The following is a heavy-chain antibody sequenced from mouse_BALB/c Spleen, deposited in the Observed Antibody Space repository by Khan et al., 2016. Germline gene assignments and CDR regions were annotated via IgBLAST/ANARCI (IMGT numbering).Heavy chain of an antibody. V-gene: IGHV1-7*01. CDR3: ARREYGNYGVAY. D-gene: IGHD2-10*02. CDR1: GYTFTNYW. J-gene: IGHJ3*01. CDR2: INPSTAYT. Sequence: QVQLQQPGAELAKPGASVKMSCKASGYTFTNYWIHWVKQRPGQGLEWIGYINPSTAYTEYKQKFKDKATLTADKSSSTAYMQLSSLTSEDSAVYYCARREYGNYGVAYWGQGTLVTVSA.